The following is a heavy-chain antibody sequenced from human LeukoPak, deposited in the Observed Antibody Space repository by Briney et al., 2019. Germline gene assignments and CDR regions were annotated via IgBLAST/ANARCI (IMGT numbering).Heavy chain of an antibody. CDR2: INPNSGGT. CDR1: GYTFTGYY. V-gene: IGHV1-2*02. CDR3: ARERITMIVVVTTRYFDY. D-gene: IGHD3-22*01. Sequence: ASVKVSCKASGYTFTGYYMHWVRRAPGQGLEWMGWINPNSGGTNYAQKFQGRVTMTRDTSISTAYMELSRLRSDDTAVYYCARERITMIVVVTTRYFDYWGQGTLVTVSS. J-gene: IGHJ4*02.